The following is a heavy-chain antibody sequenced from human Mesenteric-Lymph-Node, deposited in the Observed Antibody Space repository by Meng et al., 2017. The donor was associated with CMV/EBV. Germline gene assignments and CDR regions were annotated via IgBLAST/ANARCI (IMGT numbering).Heavy chain of an antibody. Sequence: ASVKVSCKASGYTFTGYYMHWVRQAPGQGLEWMGWISAYNGNTNYAQKLQGRVTMTTDTSTSTAYMELRSLRSEDTAVYYCARTHYYDSSGYYYRVSRYYGMDVWGQGTTVTVSS. CDR2: ISAYNGNT. V-gene: IGHV1-18*04. CDR3: ARTHYYDSSGYYYRVSRYYGMDV. CDR1: GYTFTGYY. D-gene: IGHD3-22*01. J-gene: IGHJ6*02.